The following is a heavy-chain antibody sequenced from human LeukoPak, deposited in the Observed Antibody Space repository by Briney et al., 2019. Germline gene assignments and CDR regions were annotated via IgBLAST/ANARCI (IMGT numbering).Heavy chain of an antibody. CDR3: AKDGPGYSTYDLDY. CDR2: ISYDGSHK. J-gene: IGHJ4*02. V-gene: IGHV3-30*18. Sequence: GRSLRLSCAASGITFSNYGMRWVRQAPGKGLEWVAVISYDGSHKYYADSVKGRFTISRDTSKNTLYLQMNSLRAEDTAVYYCAKDGPGYSTYDLDYWGQGTLVIVPS. CDR1: GITFSNYG. D-gene: IGHD5-12*01.